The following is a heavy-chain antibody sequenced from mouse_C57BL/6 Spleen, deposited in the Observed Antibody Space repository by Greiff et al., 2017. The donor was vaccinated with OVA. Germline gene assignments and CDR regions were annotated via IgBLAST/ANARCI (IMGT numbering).Heavy chain of an antibody. CDR1: GYTFTSYW. Sequence: VQLQQPGAELVRPGSSVKLSCKASGYTFTSYWMAWVKQRPGQGLEWIGNIYPSDSETHYNQKFKDKATLTVDKSSSTAYMQLSSLTSEDSAVYYCASLLRYYAMDYWGQGTSVTVSS. D-gene: IGHD2-10*01. V-gene: IGHV1-61*01. CDR2: IYPSDSET. CDR3: ASLLRYYAMDY. J-gene: IGHJ4*01.